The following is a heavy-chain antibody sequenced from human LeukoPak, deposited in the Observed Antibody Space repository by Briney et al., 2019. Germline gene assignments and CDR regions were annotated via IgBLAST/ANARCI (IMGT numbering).Heavy chain of an antibody. D-gene: IGHD5-12*01. CDR3: ASGSSGYDP. Sequence: PSETLSLTCTVSGGSISSYYWSWIRQPPGKGLEWVGYISYCGSTSYNPSLKSRVTISLDTSKNQFSLKLSSVAAADTAVYFCASGSSGYDPWGQGTLVTVSS. CDR2: ISYCGST. J-gene: IGHJ5*02. V-gene: IGHV4-59*12. CDR1: GGSISSYY.